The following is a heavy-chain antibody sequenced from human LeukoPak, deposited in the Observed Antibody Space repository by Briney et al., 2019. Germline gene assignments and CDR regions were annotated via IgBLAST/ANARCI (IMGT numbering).Heavy chain of an antibody. CDR3: ATTPPKYNWNDDGSFDY. CDR2: ISSSGSTI. CDR1: GFTFSDYY. D-gene: IGHD1-20*01. J-gene: IGHJ4*02. Sequence: GGSLRLSCAASGFTFSDYYMSWIRQAPGKGLEWVSYISSSGSTIYYADSVKGRFTISRDNAKNSLYLQMNSLGAEDTAVYYCATTPPKYNWNDDGSFDYWGQGTLVTVSS. V-gene: IGHV3-11*01.